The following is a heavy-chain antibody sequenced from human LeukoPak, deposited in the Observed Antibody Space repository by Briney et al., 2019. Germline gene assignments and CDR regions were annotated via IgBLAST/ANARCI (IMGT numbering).Heavy chain of an antibody. D-gene: IGHD6-19*01. Sequence: SETLSLTCTVSGGSISSYYWSWIRKPAGKGLEWIGRIYTSGSTNYNPPLKSRVTMSVDTSKNQLSLKLSSGTAGDTAVYYCARDDEVAGRAYDYGAQGTLVRVST. CDR3: ARDDEVAGRAYDY. J-gene: IGHJ4*02. CDR1: GGSISSYY. V-gene: IGHV4-4*07. CDR2: IYTSGST.